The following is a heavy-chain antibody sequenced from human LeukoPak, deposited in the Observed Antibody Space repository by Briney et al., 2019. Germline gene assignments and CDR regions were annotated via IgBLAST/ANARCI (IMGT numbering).Heavy chain of an antibody. CDR2: ISGSGGST. V-gene: IGHV3-23*01. Sequence: PGGSLRLSCAASGFTFSSYAMSWVRQAPGKGLEWVSAISGSGGSTDYADSVRGRFTISGDNSNNTLYLQMNSLRAEDTAVYYCAKDLGWLGNMFSDYWGQGTLVTVSS. D-gene: IGHD6-19*01. J-gene: IGHJ4*02. CDR1: GFTFSSYA. CDR3: AKDLGWLGNMFSDY.